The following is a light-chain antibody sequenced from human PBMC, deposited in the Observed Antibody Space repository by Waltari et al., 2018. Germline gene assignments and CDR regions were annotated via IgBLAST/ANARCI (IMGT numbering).Light chain of an antibody. CDR2: HDK. CDR3: QLWDSNSDHWV. Sequence: SFVLTQPPSVSVAPGTTALVTCGGNNNGSKSVHWCQQKPGQSPVLVIYHDKDRPSGIPERFSGSNSENTATLTISRVEAGDEADYFCQLWDSNSDHWVFGGGTKLTVL. V-gene: IGLV3-21*04. CDR1: NNGSKS. J-gene: IGLJ3*02.